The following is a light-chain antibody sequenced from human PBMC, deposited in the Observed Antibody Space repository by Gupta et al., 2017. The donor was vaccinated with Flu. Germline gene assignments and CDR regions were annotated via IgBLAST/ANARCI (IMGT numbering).Light chain of an antibody. CDR2: KAS. Sequence: GDRVTITCRASQSISDLLAWYQQKPGEAPNLLIFKASSRQSGVPSRFSGSGSGTEFTLSINSLQPDDSATYYCQQYNSDPYTFGQGTKLEIK. V-gene: IGKV1-5*03. CDR1: QSISDL. J-gene: IGKJ2*01. CDR3: QQYNSDPYT.